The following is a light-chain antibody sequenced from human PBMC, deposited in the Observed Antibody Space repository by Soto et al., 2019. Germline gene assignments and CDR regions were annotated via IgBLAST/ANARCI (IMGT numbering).Light chain of an antibody. CDR2: GAS. Sequence: EIVLTQSPGTPSLSPGERATLSCRASQSVSSSYLAWYQQRPGQAPRLLIFGASYRATGIPDRFSGSGSGTDFTLTISRLEPEDFAVYYCQQYSSSPPEFTFGPGTKVDSK. CDR3: QQYSSSPPEFT. J-gene: IGKJ3*01. CDR1: QSVSSSY. V-gene: IGKV3-20*01.